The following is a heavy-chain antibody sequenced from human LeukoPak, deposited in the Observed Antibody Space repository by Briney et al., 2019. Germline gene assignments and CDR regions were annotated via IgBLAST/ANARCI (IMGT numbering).Heavy chain of an antibody. CDR2: IKQDGSEK. J-gene: IGHJ4*02. CDR3: ARGYSGYEGEGFDY. Sequence: PGGSLRLSCAASGFTFSSYWMSWVRQAPGKGLEWVANIKQDGSEKYYVDSVKGRFTISRDNAKNSLYLQMNSLRAEDTAVYYCARGYSGYEGEGFDYWGQGTLVTVSS. V-gene: IGHV3-7*04. CDR1: GFTFSSYW. D-gene: IGHD5-12*01.